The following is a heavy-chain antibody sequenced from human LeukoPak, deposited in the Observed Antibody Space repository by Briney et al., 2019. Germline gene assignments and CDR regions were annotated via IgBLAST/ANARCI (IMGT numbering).Heavy chain of an antibody. J-gene: IGHJ3*02. D-gene: IGHD2-2*01. CDR2: ISSSSSYI. CDR3: ARDLIGPTIVVVPAARASDAFDI. Sequence: PGGSLRLSCAASGFTFSSYSMNWVRQAPGKGLEWVSSISSSSSYIYYADSVKGRFTISGDNAKNSLYLQMNSLRAEDTAVYYCARDLIGPTIVVVPAARASDAFDIWGQGTMVTVSS. CDR1: GFTFSSYS. V-gene: IGHV3-21*01.